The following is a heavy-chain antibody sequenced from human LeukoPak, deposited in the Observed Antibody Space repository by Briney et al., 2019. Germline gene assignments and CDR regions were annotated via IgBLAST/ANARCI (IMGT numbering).Heavy chain of an antibody. V-gene: IGHV1-18*01. J-gene: IGHJ5*02. CDR3: ARVSHDYGDYWGFSVNWFDP. Sequence: ASVKVSCKASGYTFTSYGISWVRQAPGQGPEWMGWISAYNGNTNYAQKFQGRVTITADESTSTAYMELSSLRSEDTAVYYCARVSHDYGDYWGFSVNWFDPWGQGTLVTVSS. CDR2: ISAYNGNT. D-gene: IGHD4-17*01. CDR1: GYTFTSYG.